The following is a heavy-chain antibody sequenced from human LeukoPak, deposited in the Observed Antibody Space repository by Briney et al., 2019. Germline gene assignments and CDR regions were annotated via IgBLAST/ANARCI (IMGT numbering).Heavy chain of an antibody. CDR2: ISGSGGST. V-gene: IGHV3-23*01. CDR3: AKYSSGWYSAIDY. D-gene: IGHD6-19*01. J-gene: IGHJ4*02. Sequence: GESLRLSCAASGFTFSSYAMSWVRQAPGKGLEWVSAISGSGGSTYYADSVKGRFTISRDNSKNTLYLQMNSLRAEDTAVYYCAKYSSGWYSAIDYWGQGTLVTVSS. CDR1: GFTFSSYA.